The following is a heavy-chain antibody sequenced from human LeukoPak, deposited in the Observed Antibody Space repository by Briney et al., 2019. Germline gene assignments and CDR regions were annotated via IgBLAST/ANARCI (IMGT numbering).Heavy chain of an antibody. Sequence: PSETPSLTCTVSGGSISSNYWSWIRQSPGKGLEWIGYIYYSGSTNYNPSLKSRVTISVDTSKNQFSLKLSSVTAADTAVYYCAREGRVAGYFDYWGQGTLVTVSS. D-gene: IGHD3-3*01. V-gene: IGHV4-59*01. CDR1: GGSISSNY. J-gene: IGHJ4*02. CDR2: IYYSGST. CDR3: AREGRVAGYFDY.